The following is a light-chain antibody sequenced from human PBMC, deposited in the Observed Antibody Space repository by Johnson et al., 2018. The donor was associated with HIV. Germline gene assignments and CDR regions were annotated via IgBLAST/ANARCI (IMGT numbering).Light chain of an antibody. CDR2: DNN. V-gene: IGLV1-51*01. CDR3: GTWDSRLSAWS. J-gene: IGLJ1*01. Sequence: QSILTQPPSVSAAPGQKVTISCSGSTSNIGNNYVSWYQQLPGTAPKLLIYDNNKRPSGIPARFSGSKYGTSATLDITGLQTGDEADYYCGTWDSRLSAWSFGAGTKVAVL. CDR1: TSNIGNNY.